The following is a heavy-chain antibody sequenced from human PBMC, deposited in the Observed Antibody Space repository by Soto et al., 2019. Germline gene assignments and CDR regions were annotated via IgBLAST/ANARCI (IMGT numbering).Heavy chain of an antibody. CDR3: ARGGYCSGGSCYVYYGMDV. CDR2: IYPGDSDT. D-gene: IGHD2-15*01. Sequence: PGESLKISCKGSGYSFTSYWIGWVRQMPGKGLEWMGIIYPGDSDTRYSPSFQGQVTISADKSISTAYLQWSSLKASDTAMYYCARGGYCSGGSCYVYYGMDVWGQGTTVTVSS. CDR1: GYSFTSYW. V-gene: IGHV5-51*01. J-gene: IGHJ6*02.